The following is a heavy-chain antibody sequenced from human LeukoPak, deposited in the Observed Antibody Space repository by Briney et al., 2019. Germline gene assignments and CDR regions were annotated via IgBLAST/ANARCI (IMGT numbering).Heavy chain of an antibody. V-gene: IGHV3-7*01. Sequence: VGAGGGLVQAGGSLRLYCADSGCALSRHWMDWVRQAQGRGLGWVTNYTEDGSVREYMDCDKGGFTITRDNAKKSLYPQMNSLRDENSAVYYCMAESSTSGEGYWGQGTRVTVSS. CDR1: GCALSRHW. CDR3: MAESSTSGEGY. J-gene: IGHJ4*02. CDR2: YTEDGSVR. D-gene: IGHD3-10*01.